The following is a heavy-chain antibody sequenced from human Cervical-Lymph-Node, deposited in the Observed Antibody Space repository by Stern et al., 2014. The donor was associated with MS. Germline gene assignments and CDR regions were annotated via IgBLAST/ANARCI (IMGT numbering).Heavy chain of an antibody. V-gene: IGHV1-69*12. CDR2: IIPLFETA. J-gene: IGHJ4*02. Sequence: DQLVQSGAEVKSPGSSVKVSCKASGGSFGNHAINWVRLAPGQGLEWMGGIIPLFETADYAQRFHGRVTIIAEGPTSPISMELSSLKSDDTAVYYCARGSRYHDFWGVSYGHLEYWGQGTLITVSS. CDR3: ARGSRYHDFWGVSYGHLEY. D-gene: IGHD3-3*01. CDR1: GGSFGNHA.